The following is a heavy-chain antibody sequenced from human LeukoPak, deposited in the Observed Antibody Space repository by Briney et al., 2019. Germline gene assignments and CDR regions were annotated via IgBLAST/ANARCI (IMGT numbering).Heavy chain of an antibody. D-gene: IGHD4-11*01. CDR1: VYSISSGFY. V-gene: IGHV4-38-2*02. Sequence: SETLSLTCTVSVYSISSGFYWDWIRQPPGKGLGWIGTFYHNGTTYYSPSLKSRVTISVDTSKNQFSLRLSSVTAADTAVYYCARAKESDYSFDYWGQGTLVTVSS. J-gene: IGHJ4*02. CDR2: FYHNGTT. CDR3: ARAKESDYSFDY.